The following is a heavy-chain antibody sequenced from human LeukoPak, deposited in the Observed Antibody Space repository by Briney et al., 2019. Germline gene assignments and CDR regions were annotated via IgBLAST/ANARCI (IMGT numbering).Heavy chain of an antibody. V-gene: IGHV3-9*01. CDR3: AKGGVATYNWFDP. CDR2: ISWNSGSI. Sequence: QTGGSLRLSCPASGFTFDDYAMHWVPQAPGKGLECVSGISWNSGSIGYADSVKGRFTISRDNAKNSLYLQMNSLRAEDTALYYCAKGGVATYNWFDPWGQGTLVTVSS. CDR1: GFTFDDYA. D-gene: IGHD5-12*01. J-gene: IGHJ5*02.